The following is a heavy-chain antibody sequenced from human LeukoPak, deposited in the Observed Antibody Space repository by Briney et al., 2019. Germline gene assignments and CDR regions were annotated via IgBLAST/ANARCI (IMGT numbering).Heavy chain of an antibody. CDR2: IYYSGST. V-gene: IGHV4-59*12. CDR1: GGSISSYY. D-gene: IGHD2-21*02. J-gene: IGHJ3*02. Sequence: SETLSLTCTVSGGSISSYYWSWIRQPPGEGLEWIGYIYYSGSTNYNPSLKSRVTISVDTSKNQFSLKLSSVTAADTAVYYCARGVVVTAILAFDIWGQGTMVTVSS. CDR3: ARGVVVTAILAFDI.